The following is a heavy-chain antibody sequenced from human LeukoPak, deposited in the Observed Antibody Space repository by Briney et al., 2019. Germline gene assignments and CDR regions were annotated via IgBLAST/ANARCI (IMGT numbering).Heavy chain of an antibody. D-gene: IGHD5-18*01. J-gene: IGHJ4*02. CDR2: IYYTGAT. CDR1: GGSISYYY. CDR3: ARAGYSYGTGYYFDY. V-gene: IGHV4-59*01. Sequence: PSETLSLTCTVSGGSISYYYWSWIRQSPGKGLEWIGYIYYTGATYYNPSLKSRVTISLDTSKNQFSLKLSSVTAADAAVYYCARAGYSYGTGYYFDYWGQGALVTVSS.